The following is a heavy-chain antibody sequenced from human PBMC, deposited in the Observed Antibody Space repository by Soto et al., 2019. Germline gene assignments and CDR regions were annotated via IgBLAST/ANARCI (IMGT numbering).Heavy chain of an antibody. Sequence: GASVKVSCKASGGPFSSYAISWVRQAPGQGLEWLGGIIPIFGTANYAQKFQGRVTITADESTSTAYMELSSLRSEDTAVYYCARDPYYYGSGSYYNEPLFEYWGQGTLVTVSS. CDR1: GGPFSSYA. D-gene: IGHD3-10*01. CDR3: ARDPYYYGSGSYYNEPLFEY. J-gene: IGHJ4*02. CDR2: IIPIFGTA. V-gene: IGHV1-69*13.